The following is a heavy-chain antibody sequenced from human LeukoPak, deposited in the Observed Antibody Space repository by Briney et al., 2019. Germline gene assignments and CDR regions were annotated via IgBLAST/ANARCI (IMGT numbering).Heavy chain of an antibody. CDR3: AKEGRSTSPGY. CDR1: GCSFSSSN. J-gene: IGHJ4*02. V-gene: IGHV3-21*01. D-gene: IGHD6-13*01. CDR2: ITSSGSAI. Sequence: GGSLCLSCAASGCSFSSSNTGWVRQAPGKGLEWVSSITSSGSAIYYTDSVRGRFTISRDNTKNSLYLQMSSLRVEDTAVYFCAKEGRSTSPGYWGQGTLVTVSS.